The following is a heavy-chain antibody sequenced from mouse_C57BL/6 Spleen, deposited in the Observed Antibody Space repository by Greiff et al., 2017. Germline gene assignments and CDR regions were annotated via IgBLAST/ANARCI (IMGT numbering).Heavy chain of an antibody. Sequence: EVKLMESEGGLVQPGSSMKLSCTASGFTFSDYYMAWVRQVPEKGLEWVANINYDGSSTYYLDSLTSRFIISRDNAKNILYLQMSSLKSEDTATYYCAREDYDWYFDVWGTGTTVTVSS. CDR3: AREDYDWYFDV. J-gene: IGHJ1*03. CDR2: INYDGSST. V-gene: IGHV5-16*01. D-gene: IGHD2-4*01. CDR1: GFTFSDYY.